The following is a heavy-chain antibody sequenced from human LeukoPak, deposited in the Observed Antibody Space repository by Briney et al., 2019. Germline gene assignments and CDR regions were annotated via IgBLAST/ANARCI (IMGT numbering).Heavy chain of an antibody. V-gene: IGHV3-30-3*01. CDR3: ARAISSSEGGY. CDR2: ISYDGSNK. Sequence: PGGSLRLSCAASGFTFSSYSMHWVRQAPGKGLEWVAVISYDGSNKYYADSVKGRFTISRDNSKNTLYLQMNSLRTEDTAVYYCARAISSSEGGYWGQGTLVTVSS. J-gene: IGHJ4*02. D-gene: IGHD6-13*01. CDR1: GFTFSSYS.